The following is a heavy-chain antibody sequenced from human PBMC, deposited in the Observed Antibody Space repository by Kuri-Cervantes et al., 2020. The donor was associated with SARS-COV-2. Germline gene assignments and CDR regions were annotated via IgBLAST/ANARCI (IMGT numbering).Heavy chain of an antibody. J-gene: IGHJ6*03. CDR2: IYYSGST. CDR3: ARYGVYYYYYYMDV. V-gene: IGHV4-59*12. CDR1: GGSISSYY. D-gene: IGHD3-3*01. Sequence: SETLSLTCTVSGGSISSYYWSWIRQPPGKGLEWIGYIYYSGSTNYNPSPKSRVTISVDTSKNQFSLKLSSVTAADTAVYYCARYGVYYYYYYMDVWGKGTTVTVSS.